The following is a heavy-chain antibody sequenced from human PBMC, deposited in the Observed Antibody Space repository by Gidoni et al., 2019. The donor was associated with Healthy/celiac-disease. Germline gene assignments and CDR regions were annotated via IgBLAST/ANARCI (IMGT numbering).Heavy chain of an antibody. Sequence: QITLKESGPTLVKPTQTLTLTCTFSGFSLSTSGVGVGLIRQPPGKALEWLALIYWNDDKRYSPSLKSRLNITKDTSKNQVVLTMTNMDPVDTATYYCAHRRLGYCSSTSCYGVLYNWFDPWGQGTLVTVSS. J-gene: IGHJ5*02. V-gene: IGHV2-5*01. CDR2: IYWNDDK. D-gene: IGHD2-2*01. CDR1: GFSLSTSGVG. CDR3: AHRRLGYCSSTSCYGVLYNWFDP.